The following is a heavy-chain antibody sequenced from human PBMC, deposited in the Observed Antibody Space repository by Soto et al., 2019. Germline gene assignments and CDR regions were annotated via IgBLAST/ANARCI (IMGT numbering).Heavy chain of an antibody. V-gene: IGHV3-49*03. J-gene: IGHJ4*02. D-gene: IGHD5-18*01. CDR2: IRSKAYGGTT. CDR1: GFTFGDYA. CDR3: TRERGSNRYGGGYYFDY. Sequence: GGSLRLSCTASGFTFGDYAMSWFRQAPGKGLEWVGFIRSKAYGGTTEYAASVKGRFTISRDDSKSIAYLQMNSLKTEDTAVYYCTRERGSNRYGGGYYFDYWGQGTLVTVSS.